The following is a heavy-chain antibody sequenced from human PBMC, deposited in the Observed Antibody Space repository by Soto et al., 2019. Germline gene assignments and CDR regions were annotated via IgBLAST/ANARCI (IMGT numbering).Heavy chain of an antibody. CDR3: AKDFRASYYDILTGYYHANAFDI. CDR1: GFTFSSYS. CDR2: ISSSSSTI. D-gene: IGHD3-9*01. Sequence: PGGSLRLSCAASGFTFSSYSMNWVRQAPGKGLEWVSYISSSSSTIYYADSVKGRFTIYRDNAKDSLYLQMNSLRAEDTAVYYCAKDFRASYYDILTGYYHANAFDIWGQGTTVTVSS. V-gene: IGHV3-48*01. J-gene: IGHJ3*02.